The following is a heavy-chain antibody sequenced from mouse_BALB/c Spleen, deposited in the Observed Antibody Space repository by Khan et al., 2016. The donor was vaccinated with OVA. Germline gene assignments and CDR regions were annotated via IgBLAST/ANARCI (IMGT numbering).Heavy chain of an antibody. V-gene: IGHV5-6*01. D-gene: IGHD1-1*01. CDR2: VSTGGGYT. CDR1: GFTFSTYG. J-gene: IGHJ3*01. Sequence: EVVLVESGGDLVKPGGSLKLSCAASGFTFSTYGMSWVRQTPDKRLEWVATVSTGGGYTYSPDSVKGRFTISRDNAKNTLYLQMSGLKSEDTAMFYCTRLAYYYDSEGFAYWGQGTLVTVSA. CDR3: TRLAYYYDSEGFAY.